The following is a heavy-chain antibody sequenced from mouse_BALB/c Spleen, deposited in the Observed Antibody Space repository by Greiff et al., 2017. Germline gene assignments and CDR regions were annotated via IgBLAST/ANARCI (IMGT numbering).Heavy chain of an antibody. D-gene: IGHD1-1*01. CDR1: GYTFTSYT. J-gene: IGHJ4*01. CDR2: INPSSGYT. V-gene: IGHV1-4*02. CDR3: ARYRYYGSSYYAMDY. Sequence: QVQLQQSAAELARPGASVKMSCKASGYTFTSYTMHWVKQRPGQGLEWIGYINPSSGYTEYNQKFKDKTTLTADKSSSTAYMQLSSLTSEDSAVYYCARYRYYGSSYYAMDYWGQGTSVTVSS.